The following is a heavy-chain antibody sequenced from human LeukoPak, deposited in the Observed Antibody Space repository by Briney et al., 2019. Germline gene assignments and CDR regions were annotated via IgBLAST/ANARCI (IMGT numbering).Heavy chain of an antibody. CDR3: ARDVNYGHKRFDY. D-gene: IGHD4-17*01. J-gene: IGHJ4*02. Sequence: GGSLRLSFAASGFTFSNYAMTWVRQAPGKGLEWVSSISGSGGSTYYTDCVEGRFTISRDNSKNTLYLQMNTLRAEDTAVYYCARDVNYGHKRFDYWGQGTLVTVSS. V-gene: IGHV3-23*01. CDR1: GFTFSNYA. CDR2: ISGSGGST.